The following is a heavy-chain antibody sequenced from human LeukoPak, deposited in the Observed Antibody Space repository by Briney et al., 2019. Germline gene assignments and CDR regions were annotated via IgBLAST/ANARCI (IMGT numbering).Heavy chain of an antibody. J-gene: IGHJ6*03. D-gene: IGHD3-10*01. CDR1: GFTFSSYG. CDR2: ISDSDGNT. CDR3: ERDGRLVTMVRGVANYYYYMDV. Sequence: GGSLRLSCAASGFTFSSYGMSWVRQAPGKGLEWVSAISDSDGNTYYADSVKGRFTISRDNSKNTLYLQMNSLRAEDTAVYYCERDGRLVTMVRGVANYYYYMDVWGKGTTVTVSS. V-gene: IGHV3-23*01.